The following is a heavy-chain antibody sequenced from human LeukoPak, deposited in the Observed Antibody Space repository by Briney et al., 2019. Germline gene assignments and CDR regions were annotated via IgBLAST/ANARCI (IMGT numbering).Heavy chain of an antibody. D-gene: IGHD4-23*01. CDR3: ANLLRWEPY. CDR1: GFTFSSYG. Sequence: GGSLRLSCAASGFTFSSYGMSWVRQAPGKGLEWVSAISGSGGSTYYADSVKGRFTISRDNSKNTLYLQMNSLRAGDTAVYYCANLLRWEPYWGQGTLVTVSS. V-gene: IGHV3-23*01. CDR2: ISGSGGST. J-gene: IGHJ4*02.